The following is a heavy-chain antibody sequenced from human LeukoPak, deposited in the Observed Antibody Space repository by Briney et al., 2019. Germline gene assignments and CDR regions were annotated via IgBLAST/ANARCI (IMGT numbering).Heavy chain of an antibody. V-gene: IGHV3-74*01. CDR1: GFTFSNYW. D-gene: IGHD6-6*01. CDR2: IYSDGSGI. Sequence: GGSLRLSCTASGFTFSNYWMHWVRQAPGKGLVWVSRIYSDGSGIAYADSVKGRFTISRDNAKNTLYLQMNSLRAGDTAVYYCARDAYRSSGNWFDPWGQGTLVTVSS. J-gene: IGHJ5*02. CDR3: ARDAYRSSGNWFDP.